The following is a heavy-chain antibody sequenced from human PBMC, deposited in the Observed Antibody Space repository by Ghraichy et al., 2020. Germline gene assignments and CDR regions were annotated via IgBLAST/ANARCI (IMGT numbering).Heavy chain of an antibody. V-gene: IGHV3-23*01. J-gene: IGHJ4*02. D-gene: IGHD6-13*01. CDR2: ISGSGGST. CDR3: AKDRGSWAADGALDFDH. CDR1: GFTFSSYA. Sequence: GGSLRLSCAASGFTFSSYAMSWVRQAPGKGLEWVSAISGSGGSTYYADSVKGRFTISRDNSKNTLYLQMNSLRAEDTAVYYCAKDRGSWAADGALDFDHWGQGTLVTVSS.